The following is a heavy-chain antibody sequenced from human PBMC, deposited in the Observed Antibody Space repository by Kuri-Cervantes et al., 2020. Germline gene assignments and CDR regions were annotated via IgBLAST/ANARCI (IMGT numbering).Heavy chain of an antibody. D-gene: IGHD2-21*02. CDR3: AKDIEEGVVTATLGY. J-gene: IGHJ4*02. CDR2: ISWNSGSI. Sequence: GGSLRLSCAASGFTFSTYVMNWVRQAPGKGLEWVSGISWNSGSIGYADSVKGRFTISRDNAKNSLYLQMNSLRAEDTALYYCAKDIEEGVVTATLGYWGQGTLVTVSS. V-gene: IGHV3-9*01. CDR1: GFTFSTYV.